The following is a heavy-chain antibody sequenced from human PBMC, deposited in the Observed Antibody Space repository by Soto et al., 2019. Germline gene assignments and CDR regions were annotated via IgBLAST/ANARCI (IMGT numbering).Heavy chain of an antibody. J-gene: IGHJ5*02. CDR2: IYYSGST. Sequence: ASETLSLTCTVSGGSISSSSYYWGWIRQPPGKGLEWIGSIYYSGSTYYNPSLKSRVTISVDTSKNQFSLKLSSVTAADTAVYYCARSSRVIVVVTAAYNWFDPWGQGTLVTVSS. V-gene: IGHV4-39*01. CDR1: GGSISSSSYY. D-gene: IGHD2-21*02. CDR3: ARSSRVIVVVTAAYNWFDP.